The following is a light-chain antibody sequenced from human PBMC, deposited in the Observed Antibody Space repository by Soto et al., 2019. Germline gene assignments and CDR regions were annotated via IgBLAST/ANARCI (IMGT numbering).Light chain of an antibody. CDR1: QTISSW. V-gene: IGKV1-17*01. CDR2: AAS. Sequence: DIQMTQSPSTLSGSVGDRVTITCRASQTISSWLAWYQQKPGKVPQRLIYAASSLQSGVPSRFSGSGSGAEFTLTISSLQPEDFATYYCLQHNSYPRTFGQGTKVDIK. CDR3: LQHNSYPRT. J-gene: IGKJ1*01.